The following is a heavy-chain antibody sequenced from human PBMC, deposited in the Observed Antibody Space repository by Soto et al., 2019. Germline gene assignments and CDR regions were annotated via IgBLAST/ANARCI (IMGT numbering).Heavy chain of an antibody. V-gene: IGHV1-8*01. CDR1: VYTFTSYD. CDR2: MNPNSGNT. D-gene: IGHD6-6*01. J-gene: IGHJ4*01. Sequence: ASVKVSCKASVYTFTSYDINWVRPPTGQGLEWMGWMNPNSGNTGYAQKFQGRVTMTRNTSISTASLELSRLRSEHTAVYYCARGQYSSSSFPAYWGHGTLVTAPQ. CDR3: ARGQYSSSSFPAY.